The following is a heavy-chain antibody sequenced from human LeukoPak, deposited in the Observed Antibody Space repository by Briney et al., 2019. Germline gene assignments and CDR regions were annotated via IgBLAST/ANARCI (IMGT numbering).Heavy chain of an antibody. D-gene: IGHD2-15*01. V-gene: IGHV3-23*01. CDR3: ARQIGYCSGGSCYFDN. CDR2: VSGSGGDT. J-gene: IGHJ4*02. Sequence: SGGSLRLSCTASGFTFSNYAMSWVRQAPGTGLQWVSAVSGSGGDTYHADSVKGRCTISRDKSKNTVVLQMNSLRVDDMGVYYCARQIGYCSGGSCYFDNWGQGTLVTVSS. CDR1: GFTFSNYA.